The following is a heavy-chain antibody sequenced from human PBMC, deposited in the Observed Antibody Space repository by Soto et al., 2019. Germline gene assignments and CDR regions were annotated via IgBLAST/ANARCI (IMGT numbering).Heavy chain of an antibody. CDR1: GVSVSRDYQ. J-gene: IGHJ1*01. CDR2: ISYSGSP. Sequence: SETLSLTCTVSGVSVSRDYQWIWIRQPPGKGLEWIGHISYSGSPYYHPSLRSRLSISVDTSKNQSSLKVKSVTAADTAVYYCARAWDFWGQGTLVTVSS. D-gene: IGHD1-26*01. V-gene: IGHV4-30-4*01. CDR3: ARAWDF.